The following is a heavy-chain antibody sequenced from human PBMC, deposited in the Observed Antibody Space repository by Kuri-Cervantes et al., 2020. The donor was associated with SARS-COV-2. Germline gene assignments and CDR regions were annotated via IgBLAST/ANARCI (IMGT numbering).Heavy chain of an antibody. J-gene: IGHJ6*02. D-gene: IGHD5-18*01. V-gene: IGHV4-30-4*01. CDR1: GGSISSADYY. Sequence: SETLSPTSTVSGGSISSADYYWSWIRQPPGKGLEWIGYIYYSGSTYYNPSLKSRITISVDTSKNQFSLKLSSVTAADTAVYYCASCPGGLPYYYYGMDVWGQGTTVTVSS. CDR2: IYYSGST. CDR3: ASCPGGLPYYYYGMDV.